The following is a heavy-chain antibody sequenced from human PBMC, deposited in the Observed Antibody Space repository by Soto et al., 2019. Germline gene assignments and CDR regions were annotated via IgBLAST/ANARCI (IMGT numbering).Heavy chain of an antibody. Sequence: QVQLQESGPGLVKPSQTLSLTCTVSGGSISSGGYYWSRIRQHPGKGLEWSGYIYYSGSTYYNPSLKSRVTLPLDRGKNQYPLQLSSVTAADTAVYYCARVFITLTVTSKYYFDYWGQGTLLIVSS. V-gene: IGHV4-31*03. CDR2: IYYSGST. CDR3: ARVFITLTVTSKYYFDY. D-gene: IGHD4-17*01. J-gene: IGHJ4*02. CDR1: GGSISSGGYY.